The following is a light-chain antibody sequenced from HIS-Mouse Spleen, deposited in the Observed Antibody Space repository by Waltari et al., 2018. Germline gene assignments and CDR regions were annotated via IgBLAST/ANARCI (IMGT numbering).Light chain of an antibody. Sequence: QSALTQPASVSGSPGQSLTISCTGTSSCVGGSNYVSWYQQHPGKAPKLMIYDVSNRPSGVSNRFSGSKSGNTASLTISGLQAEDEADYYCSSYTSSSFNVVFGGGTKLTVL. CDR1: SSCVGGSNY. V-gene: IGLV2-14*03. CDR3: SSYTSSSFNVV. J-gene: IGLJ2*01. CDR2: DVS.